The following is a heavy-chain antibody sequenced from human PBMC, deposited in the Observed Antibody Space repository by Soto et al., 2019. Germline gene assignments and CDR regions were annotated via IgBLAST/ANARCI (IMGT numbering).Heavy chain of an antibody. D-gene: IGHD2-2*01. CDR2: IIPILGIA. J-gene: IGHJ4*02. CDR3: ARLYCSSTSCPFDY. Sequence: QVQLVQSGAEVKKPGSSVKVSCKASGGTFSSYTISWVRQAPGQGLEWMGRIIPILGIANYAQKFQGSVTLTADNSTSTAYMELSSLRSEDTAVYYCARLYCSSTSCPFDYWGQGTLVTVSS. V-gene: IGHV1-69*02. CDR1: GGTFSSYT.